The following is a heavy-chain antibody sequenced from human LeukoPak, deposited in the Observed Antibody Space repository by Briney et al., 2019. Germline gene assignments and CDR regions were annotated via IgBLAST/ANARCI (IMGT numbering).Heavy chain of an antibody. CDR1: GFTFSGSA. CDR2: IRSKANSYAT. J-gene: IGHJ4*02. CDR3: TRPFYCSSTSCYEDY. Sequence: PGGSLRLSCAASGFTFSGSAMHWVRQASGKGLEWVGRIRSKANSYATAYAASVKSRFTISRDDSKNTAYLQMNSLKTEDTAVYYCTRPFYCSSTSCYEDYWGQGTLVTVSS. V-gene: IGHV3-73*01. D-gene: IGHD2-2*01.